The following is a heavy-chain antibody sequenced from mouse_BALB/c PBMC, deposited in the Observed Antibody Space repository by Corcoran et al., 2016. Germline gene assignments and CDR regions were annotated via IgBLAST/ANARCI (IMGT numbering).Heavy chain of an antibody. CDR1: GYTFTTAG. V-gene: IGHV9-4*02. CDR2: INTRSGVP. Sequence: QIQLVQSGPELKKPGETVRISCKASGYTFTTAGMQWVQKMPGKGLKWIGWINTRSGVPKYAEDFKGRFALSLEASASTAYLQITNLKNEDTATYFWVREPFAMDYLGQGTSVTVSS. J-gene: IGHJ4*01. CDR3: VREPFAMDY.